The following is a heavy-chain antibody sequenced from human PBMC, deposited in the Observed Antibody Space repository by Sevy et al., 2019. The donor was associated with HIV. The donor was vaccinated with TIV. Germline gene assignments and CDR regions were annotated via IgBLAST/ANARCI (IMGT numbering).Heavy chain of an antibody. CDR1: RFTFSTYD. CDR3: AKGQGYDYIWGNGRSEYYFDY. CDR2: ISHDGSYQ. J-gene: IGHJ4*02. Sequence: GGSLRLSCAASRFTFSTYDIHWVRQAPGKGLEWVAVISHDGSYQYYTDSVKGRLTISRDDAKNKAYLQMNSLRAEDSGVYYCAKGQGYDYIWGNGRSEYYFDYWGQGTLVTVSS. D-gene: IGHD3-16*01. V-gene: IGHV3-30*18.